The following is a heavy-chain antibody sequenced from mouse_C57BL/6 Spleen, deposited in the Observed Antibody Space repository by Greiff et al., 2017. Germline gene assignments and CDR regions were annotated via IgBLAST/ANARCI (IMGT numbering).Heavy chain of an antibody. Sequence: EVKVEESGGRLVQPGGFMLLSCAASGFTFSDVCVDWVRQSPATGLEWVADLRNKATNHATSYAESVKGRFTISRDDSKSSVYLQMNSLRAEDTGIDYCTSLSTAQATTYWGQGTLGTVSA. V-gene: IGHV6-6*01. CDR2: LRNKATNHAT. J-gene: IGHJ3*01. D-gene: IGHD3-2*02. CDR1: GFTFSDVC. CDR3: TSLSTAQATTY.